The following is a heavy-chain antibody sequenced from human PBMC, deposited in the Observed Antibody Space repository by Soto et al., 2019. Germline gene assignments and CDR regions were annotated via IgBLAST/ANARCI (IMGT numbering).Heavy chain of an antibody. Sequence: EVQLVESGGGLVQPGGSLRLSCAASGFTFSRYEMNWVRQAPGKGLEWVAYISSSGRTTYYADSVKGRFTISRDNTKSSLYLQMNSPRAEDTAVYYWARDYEDTRSFFHYSYGLDVWGQGTTVTVSS. CDR3: ARDYEDTRSFFHYSYGLDV. V-gene: IGHV3-48*03. J-gene: IGHJ6*02. CDR1: GFTFSRYE. D-gene: IGHD2-15*01. CDR2: ISSSGRTT.